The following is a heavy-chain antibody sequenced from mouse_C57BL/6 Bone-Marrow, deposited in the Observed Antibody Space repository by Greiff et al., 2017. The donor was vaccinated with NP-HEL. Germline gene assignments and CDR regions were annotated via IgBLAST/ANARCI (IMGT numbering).Heavy chain of an antibody. J-gene: IGHJ1*03. V-gene: IGHV1-50*01. Sequence: QVQLQQPGAELVKPGASVKLSCKASGYTFTSYWMQWVKQRPGQGLEWIGEIDPSDSYTNCNQKFKGKATLTVDTSSSTAYMQLSSLTSEDSAVYYCASLSYYSNYGWYFDVWGTGTTVTVSS. CDR1: GYTFTSYW. CDR3: ASLSYYSNYGWYFDV. D-gene: IGHD2-5*01. CDR2: IDPSDSYT.